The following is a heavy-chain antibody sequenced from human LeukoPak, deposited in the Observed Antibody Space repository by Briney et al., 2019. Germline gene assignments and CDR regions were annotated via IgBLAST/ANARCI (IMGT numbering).Heavy chain of an antibody. D-gene: IGHD6-13*01. J-gene: IGHJ6*04. CDR2: IRSKAYGGTT. CDR1: GFTFGDYA. CDR3: TAPGPGSSGYYYYGMDV. V-gene: IGHV3-49*04. Sequence: GRSLRLSCTASGFTFGDYAMSWVRQAPGKGREWVGFIRSKAYGGTTEYAASVKGRFTISRDDSKSIAYLQMNSLKTEDTAVYYCTAPGPGSSGYYYYGMDVWGKGTTVTVSS.